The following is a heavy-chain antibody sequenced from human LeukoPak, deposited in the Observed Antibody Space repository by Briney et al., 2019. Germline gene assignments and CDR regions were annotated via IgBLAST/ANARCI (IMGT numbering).Heavy chain of an antibody. CDR3: AKLDFSGRYCFDY. D-gene: IGHD1-26*01. Sequence: GGSLRLSCAASGFTFSRYAMSWVRQAPGKGLEWVSAMSGSGGSTYYADSVKGRFTISRDNSKNTLYLQMNSLRAEDTAVYYCAKLDFSGRYCFDYWAQGTLVSVSS. J-gene: IGHJ4*02. CDR2: MSGSGGST. V-gene: IGHV3-23*01. CDR1: GFTFSRYA.